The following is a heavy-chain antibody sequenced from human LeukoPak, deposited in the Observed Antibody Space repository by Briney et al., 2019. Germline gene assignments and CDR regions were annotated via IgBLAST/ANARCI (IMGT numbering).Heavy chain of an antibody. CDR2: ISSSSSYI. D-gene: IGHD5-18*01. CDR3: AKDRTAFDY. Sequence: GGSLRLSCSASGFAFNSYNMNWVRQAPGKGLEWVSSISSSSSYIYYADSVKGRFTISRDNAKNSLYLQMDSLRAEDTAVYYCAKDRTAFDYWGQGTLVTVSS. V-gene: IGHV3-21*04. J-gene: IGHJ4*02. CDR1: GFAFNSYN.